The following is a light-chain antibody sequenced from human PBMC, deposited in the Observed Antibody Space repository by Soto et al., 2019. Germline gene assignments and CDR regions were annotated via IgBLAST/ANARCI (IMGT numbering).Light chain of an antibody. CDR3: CSYAGSYTLGA. CDR2: DVT. CDR1: SSDVGGYNY. Sequence: QSALTQPRSVSGSPGQSVTISCTGTSSDVGGYNYVSWYQQHPGKAPKLMIYDVTERPSGVPDRFSGSKSDNTASLTISGLRAEDEADYYCCSYAGSYTLGAFGGGTKLTVL. J-gene: IGLJ2*01. V-gene: IGLV2-11*01.